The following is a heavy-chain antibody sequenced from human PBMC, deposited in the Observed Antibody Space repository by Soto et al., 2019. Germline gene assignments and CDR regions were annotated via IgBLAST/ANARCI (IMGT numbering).Heavy chain of an antibody. J-gene: IGHJ5*02. D-gene: IGHD2-21*01. CDR1: GGSISSYYSC. CDR2: IFDSGTT. V-gene: IGHV4-30-4*02. CDR3: ARRAVVAVTGSLDNWLDP. Sequence: PSETLSLTCTVSGGSISSYYSCWSWIRQPPGEGLEWIGHIFDSGTTYTNPSLRSQVAISLDTSKNQFSLKVNSVTAADTAVYYCARRAVVAVTGSLDNWLDPWGQGILVTVSS.